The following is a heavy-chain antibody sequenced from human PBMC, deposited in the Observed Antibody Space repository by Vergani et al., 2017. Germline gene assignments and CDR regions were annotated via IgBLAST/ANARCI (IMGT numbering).Heavy chain of an antibody. CDR3: TRHGRSGWAGYFQH. V-gene: IGHV4-39*01. J-gene: IGHJ1*01. CDR1: GFTFRDDS. Sequence: QVHLVESGGDLVKAGGSLRLACATSGFTFRDDSMGWIRQPPGKGLEWIGTIYYTGTTYYNEAHKSRLTISVDTSKNQFSLNLTSVTAADTAVYYCTRHGRSGWAGYFQHWGQGTLVTASS. D-gene: IGHD6-19*01. CDR2: IYYTGTT.